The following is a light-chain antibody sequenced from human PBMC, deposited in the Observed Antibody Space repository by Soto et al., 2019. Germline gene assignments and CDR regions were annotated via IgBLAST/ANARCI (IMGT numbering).Light chain of an antibody. CDR3: YSYTTSSSYV. J-gene: IGLJ1*01. Sequence: QSALTQPASVSGSPGQSITISCTGTDRDIGYYTFVSWYQQHPGKAPKLLIFDVTKRPSGVSHRFSASKSGNTAVLTISDLQTEDEADYYCYSYTTSSSYVFGSGTKVTVL. CDR1: DRDIGYYTF. CDR2: DVT. V-gene: IGLV2-14*03.